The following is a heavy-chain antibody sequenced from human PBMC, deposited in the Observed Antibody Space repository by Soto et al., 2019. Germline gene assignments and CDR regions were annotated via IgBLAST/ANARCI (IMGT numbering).Heavy chain of an antibody. V-gene: IGHV2-5*02. Sequence: QITLKESGPPLVKPTQTLTLTCTFSGFSLSTSGVGVGWIRQPPGKALEWLALIYWDDDKRYSPSLKSRLTITKDTSKNQVVLTMTNMDPVDTATYYCAHRRDTAMGVYFDYWGQGTLVTVSS. J-gene: IGHJ4*02. D-gene: IGHD5-18*01. CDR3: AHRRDTAMGVYFDY. CDR1: GFSLSTSGVG. CDR2: IYWDDDK.